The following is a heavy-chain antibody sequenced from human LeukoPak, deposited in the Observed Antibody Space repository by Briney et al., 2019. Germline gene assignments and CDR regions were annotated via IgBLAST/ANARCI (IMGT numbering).Heavy chain of an antibody. D-gene: IGHD4-17*01. CDR1: GYSISSGYY. CDR2: IYHSGST. CDR3: ARDYGDYEPTSSYFDY. V-gene: IGHV4-38-2*02. Sequence: SETLSLTCTVSGYSISSGYYWGWIRQPPGKGLEWIGSIYHSGSTYYNPSLKSRVTISVDTSKNQFSLKLSSVTAADTAVYYCARDYGDYEPTSSYFDYWGQGTLVTVSS. J-gene: IGHJ4*02.